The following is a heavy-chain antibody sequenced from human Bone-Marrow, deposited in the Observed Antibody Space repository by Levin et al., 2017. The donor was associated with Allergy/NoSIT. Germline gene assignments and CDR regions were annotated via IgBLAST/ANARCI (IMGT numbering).Heavy chain of an antibody. J-gene: IGHJ6*02. CDR2: IGPAGDT. D-gene: IGHD3-22*01. CDR1: GFTFSSYD. V-gene: IGHV3-13*01. Sequence: GGSLRLSCAAAGFTFSSYDMHWVRQVTGKGLEWVSAIGPAGDTYYPGSVKGRFTISRENAKNSLYLQMNSLRPGDTAVYYCARGGQSFDSSSYYSGYYCCHMDVWGPGTTVTVSS. CDR3: ARGGQSFDSSSYYSGYYCCHMDV.